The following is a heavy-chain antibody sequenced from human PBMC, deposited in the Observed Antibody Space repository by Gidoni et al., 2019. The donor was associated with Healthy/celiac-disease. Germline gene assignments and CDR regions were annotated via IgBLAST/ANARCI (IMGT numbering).Heavy chain of an antibody. V-gene: IGHV1-69*06. CDR2: IIPIFGTA. D-gene: IGHD6-6*01. CDR1: GCTFSSYA. CDR3: ARSGDSSSFDY. J-gene: IGHJ4*02. Sequence: QVQLVQSVSEVKKPGSSVKVSFNASGCTFSSYAISWVRQATGQGLEWMGGIIPIFGTANYAQKFQGRVTITAEKSTSTAYMELSSLRSEDTAVYYCARSGDSSSFDYWGQGTLVTVSS.